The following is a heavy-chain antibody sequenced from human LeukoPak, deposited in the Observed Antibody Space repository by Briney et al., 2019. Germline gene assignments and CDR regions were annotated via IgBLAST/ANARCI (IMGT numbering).Heavy chain of an antibody. Sequence: SETLSLTCTVSGVSISSYYWSWIRQPPGKGLEWIGYIYYSGSTSYNPSLKSRVTISVDTSKNQFSLKLSSVTAADTAVYYCARHATYSANWYEIDYWGQGTLVTVSS. J-gene: IGHJ4*02. V-gene: IGHV4-59*08. D-gene: IGHD6-13*01. CDR1: GVSISSYY. CDR3: ARHATYSANWYEIDY. CDR2: IYYSGST.